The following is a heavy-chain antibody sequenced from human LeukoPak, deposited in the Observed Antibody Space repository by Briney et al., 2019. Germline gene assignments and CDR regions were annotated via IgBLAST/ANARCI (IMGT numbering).Heavy chain of an antibody. CDR2: IKDDGSEK. CDR1: GFTFSGYW. V-gene: IGHV3-7*01. J-gene: IGHJ3*02. Sequence: GGSLRLSCAASGFTFSGYWMSWVRQAPGKGLEWVASIKDDGSEKYYMDSVKGRLTISRDNAKNSMSLQMNSLRAADTAVYYCAPLNWVYPDGFDIWGQGTMVTVSS. D-gene: IGHD6-13*01. CDR3: APLNWVYPDGFDI.